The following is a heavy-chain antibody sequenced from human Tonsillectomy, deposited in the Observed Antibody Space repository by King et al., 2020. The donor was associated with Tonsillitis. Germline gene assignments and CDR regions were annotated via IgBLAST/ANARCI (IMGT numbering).Heavy chain of an antibody. CDR2: ISGSGGST. CDR1: GFTFSSYA. CDR3: AKVSGLQPDYYYGMDV. V-gene: IGHV3-23*04. D-gene: IGHD4-11*01. J-gene: IGHJ6*02. Sequence: VQLVESGGGLVQPGGSLRLSCAASGFTFSSYAMSWVRQAPGKGLEWVSAISGSGGSTYYADSVKGRFTIPRDNSKNTLYLQMNSLRAEDTAVYYCAKVSGLQPDYYYGMDVWGQGTTVTVSS.